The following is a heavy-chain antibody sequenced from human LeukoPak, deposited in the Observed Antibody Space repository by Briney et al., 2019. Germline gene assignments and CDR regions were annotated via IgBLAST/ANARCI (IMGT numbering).Heavy chain of an antibody. CDR1: GFTFSGYW. Sequence: GGSLRLSCAASGFTFSGYWMSWVRQTPEKGLEWVANIKQDGYEKYHVDSVKGRFTISRDNAKNSLYLQMNSLRADDTAIYYCARDKIVGPTTLDYWGQGTLVTVSS. V-gene: IGHV3-7*01. CDR2: IKQDGYEK. D-gene: IGHD1-26*01. J-gene: IGHJ4*02. CDR3: ARDKIVGPTTLDY.